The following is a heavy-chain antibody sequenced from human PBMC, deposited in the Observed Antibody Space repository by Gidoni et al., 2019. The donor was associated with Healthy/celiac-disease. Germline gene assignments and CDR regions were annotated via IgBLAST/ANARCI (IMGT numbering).Heavy chain of an antibody. CDR2: VIPIFGTA. J-gene: IGHJ6*02. Sequence: QVQLLQSGAEVKKPGSSVKVSCKASAGTFSSDASSCVRQAPGKGPAWLGGVIPIFGTANYAKKCKGRVTITANESTSTANMELSSLRSEDTAVYYGARDRGFWSGYFKPQITPYYGMDVWGQGTTVTVSS. D-gene: IGHD3-3*01. CDR3: ARDRGFWSGYFKPQITPYYGMDV. V-gene: IGHV1-69*01. CDR1: AGTFSSDA.